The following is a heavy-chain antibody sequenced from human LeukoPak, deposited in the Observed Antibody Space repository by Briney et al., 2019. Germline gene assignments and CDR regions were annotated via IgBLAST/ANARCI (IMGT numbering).Heavy chain of an antibody. CDR2: FDPEDGET. CDR1: GYTLTELS. J-gene: IGHJ6*02. V-gene: IGHV1-24*01. Sequence: ASVKVSCKVSGYTLTELSMHWVRQASGKGLEWMGGFDPEDGETIYAQKFQGRVTMTEDTSTDTAYMELSSLRSEDTAVYYRATLTGYCSGGSCYAPQQYYYGMDVWGQGTPVTVSS. D-gene: IGHD2-15*01. CDR3: ATLTGYCSGGSCYAPQQYYYGMDV.